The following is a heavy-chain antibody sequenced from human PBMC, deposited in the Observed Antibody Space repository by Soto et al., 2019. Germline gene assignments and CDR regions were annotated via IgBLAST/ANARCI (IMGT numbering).Heavy chain of an antibody. CDR2: ISDSGST. V-gene: IGHV4-31*02. J-gene: IGHJ5*02. D-gene: IGHD3-3*01. CDR1: GGSISDGYY. Sequence: PSETLSLTXTVSGGSISDGYYWSWIRQHPGKGLEWIGSISDSGSTSYNPSLKSRLTISVDTSKNQFSLNLRSVTAADTAVYYCARRDWSGFSYWLDTWGQGTLVTVSS. CDR3: ARRDWSGFSYWLDT.